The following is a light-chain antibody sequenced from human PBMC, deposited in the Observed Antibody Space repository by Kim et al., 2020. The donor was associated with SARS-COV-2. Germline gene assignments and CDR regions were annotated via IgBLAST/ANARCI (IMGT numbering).Light chain of an antibody. Sequence: VSPGERATLSCRASQSVSSNLAWYQQKPGQARRLLIYGASTRATGIPARFSGSGSGTEFTLTISSLQSEGFAVYYCQQYNNWPPTFGQGTKVDIK. J-gene: IGKJ1*01. V-gene: IGKV3-15*01. CDR1: QSVSSN. CDR2: GAS. CDR3: QQYNNWPPT.